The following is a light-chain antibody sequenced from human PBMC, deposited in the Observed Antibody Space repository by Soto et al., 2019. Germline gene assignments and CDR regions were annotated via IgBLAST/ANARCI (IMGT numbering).Light chain of an antibody. CDR2: EVS. Sequence: QSLLTQPAYVSGSPGQSITISCTGTSSDVRAYDYVSWYQQHTDKAPKLMIYEVSNRPSGVSNRFSGSKSVNTATLTISGLQADDEADYYCSSYKSSSTRVFGTGTKVTVL. CDR3: SSYKSSSTRV. V-gene: IGLV2-14*03. CDR1: SSDVRAYDY. J-gene: IGLJ1*01.